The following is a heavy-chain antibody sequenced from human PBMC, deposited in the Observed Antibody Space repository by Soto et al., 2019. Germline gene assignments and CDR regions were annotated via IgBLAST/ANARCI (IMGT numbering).Heavy chain of an antibody. CDR3: ARDREVRGKNGSDAFDI. J-gene: IGHJ3*02. D-gene: IGHD3-10*01. CDR2: IIPIFGTA. V-gene: IGHV1-69*13. CDR1: GGTFISYA. Sequence: GASVKFSCTSSGGTFISYAISWVRQAPGQGLEWMGGIIPIFGTANYAQKFQGRVTITADESTSTAYMELSSLRSEDTAVYYCARDREVRGKNGSDAFDIWGQGTRVTVSS.